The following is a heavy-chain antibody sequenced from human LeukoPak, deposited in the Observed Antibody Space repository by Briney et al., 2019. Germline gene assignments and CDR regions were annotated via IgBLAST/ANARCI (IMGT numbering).Heavy chain of an antibody. CDR3: ARVGYSSGWFSYYFDY. V-gene: IGHV4-30-4*07. CDR2: MYYSGST. J-gene: IGHJ4*02. CDR1: GGSISSGGYS. D-gene: IGHD6-19*01. Sequence: SETLSLTCAVSGGSISSGGYSWSWIRQPPGKGLEWIGSMYYSGSTYYNPSLKSRATISVDTSKNQFSLQLSSVTAADTAVYYCARVGYSSGWFSYYFDYWGQGTLVTVSS.